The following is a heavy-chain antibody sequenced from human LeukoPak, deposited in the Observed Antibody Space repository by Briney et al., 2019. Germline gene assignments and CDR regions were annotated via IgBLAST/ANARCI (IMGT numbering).Heavy chain of an antibody. J-gene: IGHJ3*02. V-gene: IGHV4-59*08. CDR3: ARQGLSGSYRGAFDI. Sequence: SETLSLTCTVSGGSISSYYWSWIRQPPGKGLEWIGYIYYSGSTNYSPSLKSRVTISVDTSKNQFSLKLSSVTAADTAVYYCARQGLSGSYRGAFDIWGQGTMVTVSS. CDR2: IYYSGST. CDR1: GGSISSYY. D-gene: IGHD1-26*01.